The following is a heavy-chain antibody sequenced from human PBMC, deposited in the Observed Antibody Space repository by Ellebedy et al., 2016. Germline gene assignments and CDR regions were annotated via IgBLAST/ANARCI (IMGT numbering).Heavy chain of an antibody. V-gene: IGHV5-51*01. CDR2: IYPGDSDT. D-gene: IGHD6-19*01. CDR3: ARGVRREQWLVPGGGWFDP. J-gene: IGHJ5*02. CDR1: GYSFTSYW. Sequence: GESLKIYCKGSGYSFTSYWIGWVRQMPGKGLEWMGIIYPGDSDTRYSPSFQGQVTISADKSISTAYLQWSSLKASDTAVYYCARGVRREQWLVPGGGWFDPWGQGTLVTVSS.